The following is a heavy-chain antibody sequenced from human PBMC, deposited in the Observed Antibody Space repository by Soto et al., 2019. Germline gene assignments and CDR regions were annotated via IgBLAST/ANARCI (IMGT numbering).Heavy chain of an antibody. CDR2: IIPIFGTA. CDR1: GGTFSSYA. Sequence: ASVKVSCKASGGTFSSYAISWVRQAPGQGLEWMGGIIPIFGTANYAQKFQGRVTITADKSTSTAYMELSSLRSEDTAVYYCAREKCSGGSCHVAYYYYGMDVWGQGTTVTVSS. D-gene: IGHD2-15*01. V-gene: IGHV1-69*06. J-gene: IGHJ6*02. CDR3: AREKCSGGSCHVAYYYYGMDV.